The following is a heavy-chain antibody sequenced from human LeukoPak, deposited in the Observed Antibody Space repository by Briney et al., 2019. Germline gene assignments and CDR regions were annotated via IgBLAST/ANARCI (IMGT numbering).Heavy chain of an antibody. J-gene: IGHJ6*03. Sequence: SVKVSCKASGGTFSSYAISRVRQAPGQGLEWMGGIIPIFGTANYAQKFQGRVTITADKSTSTAYMELSSLRSEDTAVYYCARATIAGGSYYYYYYMDVWGKGTTVTVSS. D-gene: IGHD6-13*01. V-gene: IGHV1-69*06. CDR2: IIPIFGTA. CDR1: GGTFSSYA. CDR3: ARATIAGGSYYYYYYMDV.